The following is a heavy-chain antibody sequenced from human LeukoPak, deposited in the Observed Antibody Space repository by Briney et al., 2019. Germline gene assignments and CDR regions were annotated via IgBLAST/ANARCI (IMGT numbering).Heavy chain of an antibody. V-gene: IGHV3-20*04. CDR3: AREYYGVIFSHYLDV. D-gene: IGHD3-9*01. Sequence: GGSLRLSCAASGFTFDDYGMTWVRQAPGKGLEWVSGINWNGNRTGYAGSVRGRFTISRDNANNSLYLQLSSLRVEDTAVYYCAREYYGVIFSHYLDVWGKGTTVTVSS. CDR1: GFTFDDYG. J-gene: IGHJ6*04. CDR2: INWNGNRT.